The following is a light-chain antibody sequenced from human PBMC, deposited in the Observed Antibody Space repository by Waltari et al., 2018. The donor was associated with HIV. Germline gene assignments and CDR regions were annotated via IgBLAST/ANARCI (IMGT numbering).Light chain of an antibody. CDR3: QSFDTSLRGLRV. CDR2: GDS. J-gene: IGLJ3*02. Sequence: QSLLTQPPSVSGAPGHNVTIPCTGTSSNLGSGFDVHWYQFLPGIAPKLLIYGDSIRPSGVPDRFSGSKTDTTASLAITGLQAEDDGEYVCQSFDTSLRGLRVFGGGTQLTVL. CDR1: SSNLGSGFD. V-gene: IGLV1-40*01.